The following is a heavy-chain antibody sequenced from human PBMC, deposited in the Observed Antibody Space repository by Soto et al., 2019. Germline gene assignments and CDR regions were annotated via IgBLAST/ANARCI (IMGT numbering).Heavy chain of an antibody. CDR1: GGSISSYY. Sequence: PSETLSLTCTVSGGSISSYYWSWIRQPPGKGLEWIGYIYYSGSTNYNPSLKSRVTTSVDTSKNQFSMKQSSVTAADTAVYYCARGFLFNWFDPWGQGTLVTVSS. J-gene: IGHJ5*02. D-gene: IGHD2-21*01. CDR3: ARGFLFNWFDP. V-gene: IGHV4-59*01. CDR2: IYYSGST.